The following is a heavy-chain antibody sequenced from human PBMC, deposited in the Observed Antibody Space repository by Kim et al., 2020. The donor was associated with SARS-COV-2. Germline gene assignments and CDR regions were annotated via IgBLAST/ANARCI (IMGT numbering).Heavy chain of an antibody. D-gene: IGHD3-10*01. V-gene: IGHV1-3*01. J-gene: IGHJ3*02. CDR1: GYTFTSYA. Sequence: ASVKVSCKASGYTFTSYAMHWVRQAPGQRLEWMGWINAGNGNTKYSQKFQGRVTITRDTSASTAYMELSSLRSEDTAVYYCARSITMVRGVPLVLPFDIWGQGTMVTVSS. CDR3: ARSITMVRGVPLVLPFDI. CDR2: INAGNGNT.